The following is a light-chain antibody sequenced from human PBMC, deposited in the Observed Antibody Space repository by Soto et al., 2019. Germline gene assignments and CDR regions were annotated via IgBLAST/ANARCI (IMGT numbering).Light chain of an antibody. J-gene: IGLJ7*01. CDR3: SSYTSSSPLYV. CDR1: SSDVGGYNY. CDR2: DVS. Sequence: QSALTQPASVSGSPGQSITISCTGTSSDVGGYNYVSWYQQHPGKAPKLMIYDVSNRPSGVSNRFSGSKSGNTASLTISGLQAEDESDYYGSSYTSSSPLYVFGPGTQLTVL. V-gene: IGLV2-14*01.